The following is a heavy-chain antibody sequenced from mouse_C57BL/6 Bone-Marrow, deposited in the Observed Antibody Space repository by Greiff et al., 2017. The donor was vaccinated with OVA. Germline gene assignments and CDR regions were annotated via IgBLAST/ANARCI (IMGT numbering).Heavy chain of an antibody. CDR2: IDPENGDT. Sequence: EVQLQQSGAELVRPGASVKLSCTASGFNITDDYMYWVKQRPEQGLEWIGWIDPENGDTEYASKFQGKATITADTSSNTAYLQLSSLTSEDTAVYYCTLDSSGYVWFAYWGQGTLVTVSA. CDR1: GFNITDDY. D-gene: IGHD3-2*02. J-gene: IGHJ3*01. V-gene: IGHV14-4*01. CDR3: TLDSSGYVWFAY.